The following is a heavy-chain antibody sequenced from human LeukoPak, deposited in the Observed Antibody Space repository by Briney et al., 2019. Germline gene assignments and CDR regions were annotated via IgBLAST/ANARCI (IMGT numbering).Heavy chain of an antibody. J-gene: IGHJ4*02. CDR1: GYTLTELS. Sequence: GASVKVSCTVSGYTLTELSMHWVRQAPGKGLEWMGGFDPEDGETIYAQKFQGRVTMTEDTSTDTAYMELSSLRSEDTAVYYCATRDFWSGYHFDYWGQGTLVTVSS. V-gene: IGHV1-24*01. CDR3: ATRDFWSGYHFDY. CDR2: FDPEDGET. D-gene: IGHD3-3*01.